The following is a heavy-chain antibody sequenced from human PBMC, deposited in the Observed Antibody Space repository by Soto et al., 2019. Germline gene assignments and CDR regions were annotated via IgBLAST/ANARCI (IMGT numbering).Heavy chain of an antibody. D-gene: IGHD2-15*01. CDR3: ARSLPITVVTGIDYYYGMDV. CDR2: ISAYNGNT. J-gene: IGHJ6*02. V-gene: IGHV1-18*01. Sequence: ASVKVSCKASGYTFTSYCISWVRQAPGQGLEWMGWISAYNGNTNYAQKLQGRVTMTTDTSTSTAYMELRSLRSDDTAVYYCARSLPITVVTGIDYYYGMDVWGQGTTVTVSS. CDR1: GYTFTSYC.